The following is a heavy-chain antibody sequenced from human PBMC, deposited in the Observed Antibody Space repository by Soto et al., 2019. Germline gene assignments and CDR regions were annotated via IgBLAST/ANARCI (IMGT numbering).Heavy chain of an antibody. Sequence: GASVKVSCKASGYTFTSYGISWVRQAPGQGLEWMGWISAYNGNTNYAQKLQGRVTMTTDTSTSTAYMELRSLRSDDTAVYYCARDQDDSSGYYYLYHYYYGMDVWGQGTTVTVSS. CDR1: GYTFTSYG. V-gene: IGHV1-18*01. CDR3: ARDQDDSSGYYYLYHYYYGMDV. CDR2: ISAYNGNT. J-gene: IGHJ6*02. D-gene: IGHD3-22*01.